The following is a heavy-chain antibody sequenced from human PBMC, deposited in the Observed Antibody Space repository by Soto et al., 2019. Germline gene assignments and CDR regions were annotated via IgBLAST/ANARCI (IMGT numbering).Heavy chain of an antibody. V-gene: IGHV3-30*18. J-gene: IGHJ5*02. CDR3: AKSVVVESGWFDP. Sequence: GGSLRLSCAASGFTFSSYGMHWVRQAPGKGLEWVAVISYDGSNKYYADSVKGRFTISRDNSKNTLYLQMNSLRAEDTAVYYCAKSVVVESGWFDPWGQGTLVTVSS. CDR1: GFTFSSYG. D-gene: IGHD2-15*01. CDR2: ISYDGSNK.